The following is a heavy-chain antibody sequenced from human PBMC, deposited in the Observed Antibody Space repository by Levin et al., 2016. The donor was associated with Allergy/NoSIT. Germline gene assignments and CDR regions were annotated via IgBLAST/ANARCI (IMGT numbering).Heavy chain of an antibody. V-gene: IGHV1-46*01. J-gene: IGHJ4*02. CDR3: AREINDYLTGYYPLDY. Sequence: WVRQAPGQGLEWMGIINPSGGSTSYAQKFQGRVTMTRDTSTSTVYMELSSLRSEDTAVYYCAREINDYLTGYYPLDYWGQGTLVTVSS. CDR2: INPSGGST. D-gene: IGHD3-9*01.